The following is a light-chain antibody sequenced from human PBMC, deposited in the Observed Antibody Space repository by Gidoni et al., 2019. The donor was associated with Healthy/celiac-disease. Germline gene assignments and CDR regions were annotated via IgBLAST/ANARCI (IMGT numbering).Light chain of an antibody. Sequence: QSVLTQPPPASGTPGQRVPISCSGSSSKIGSNTVNWYQQPPGTAPKLLIHSNNQRPSGVPDRFSGSKSSTAATLAISGLQSEDEADYDCAAWEDSLNAWVFGGGTKLTVL. CDR3: AAWEDSLNAWV. CDR1: SSKIGSNT. CDR2: SNN. V-gene: IGLV1-44*01. J-gene: IGLJ3*02.